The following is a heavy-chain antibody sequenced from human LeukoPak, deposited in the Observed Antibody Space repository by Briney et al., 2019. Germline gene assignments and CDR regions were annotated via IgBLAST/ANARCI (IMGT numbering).Heavy chain of an antibody. J-gene: IGHJ4*02. V-gene: IGHV3-23*01. D-gene: IGHD6-13*01. CDR1: GFTFSSYG. CDR3: AKGRGKTAAGTSGDPFDY. CDR2: ISGSGGST. Sequence: QPGGSLRLSCAASGFTFSSYGMSWVRQAPGKGLEWVSAISGSGGSTYYADSVKGRFTISRDNSKNTLYLQMNSLRAEDTAVYYCAKGRGKTAAGTSGDPFDYWGQGTLVTVSS.